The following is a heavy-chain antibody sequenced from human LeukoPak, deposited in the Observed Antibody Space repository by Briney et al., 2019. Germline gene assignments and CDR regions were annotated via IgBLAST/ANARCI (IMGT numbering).Heavy chain of an antibody. Sequence: PGGSLRLSCAASGFTFSSYAMSWVRQAPGKGLEWVSTISGSGGSTYYADSVKGRFTISRDNSKNTLYLQMNSLRAEDTAVYYCAKVVGATTRGYFDYWGQGTLDTVSS. CDR1: GFTFSSYA. CDR3: AKVVGATTRGYFDY. J-gene: IGHJ4*02. CDR2: ISGSGGST. D-gene: IGHD1-26*01. V-gene: IGHV3-23*01.